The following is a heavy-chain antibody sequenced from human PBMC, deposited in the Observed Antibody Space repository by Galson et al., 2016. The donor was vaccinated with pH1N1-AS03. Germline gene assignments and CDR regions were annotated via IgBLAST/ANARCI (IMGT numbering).Heavy chain of an antibody. Sequence: SLRLSCAASGFTFSRSAMSWVRQVPGKGLEWVSSVNDNGGRTSYANSVKGRFTVSRDNSKNTLSLEMSSLRVEDTAEYYCVAGGSGTDLFDVWGLGTMVIVSS. CDR2: VNDNGGRT. J-gene: IGHJ3*01. V-gene: IGHV3-23*01. CDR1: GFTFSRSA. D-gene: IGHD3-10*01. CDR3: VAGGSGTDLFDV.